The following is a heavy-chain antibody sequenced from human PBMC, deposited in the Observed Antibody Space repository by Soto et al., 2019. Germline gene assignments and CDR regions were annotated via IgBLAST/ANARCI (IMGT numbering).Heavy chain of an antibody. V-gene: IGHV3-30-3*01. J-gene: IGHJ4*02. CDR1: GFTFSSYA. D-gene: IGHD3-22*01. CDR2: ISYDGSNK. Sequence: QVQLVESGGGVVQPGRSLRLSCAASGFTFSSYAMHWVRQAPGKGLEWVAVISYDGSNKYYADSVKGRFTISRDNSKNTLYLQMNSLRAEDTAVYYCARPPNSSGYYLRADFDYWGQGTLVTVSS. CDR3: ARPPNSSGYYLRADFDY.